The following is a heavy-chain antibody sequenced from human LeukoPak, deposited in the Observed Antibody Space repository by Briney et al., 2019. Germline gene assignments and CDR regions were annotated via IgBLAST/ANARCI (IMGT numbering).Heavy chain of an antibody. Sequence: ASVKVSCKASGNTFTSYDINWVRQATGQGLEWMGWMNPNSGNTGYAQKFQGRVTITRDTSASTAYMELSSLRSEDTAVYYCARTYIVGATRWFDPWGQGTLVTVSS. CDR1: GNTFTSYD. D-gene: IGHD1-26*01. V-gene: IGHV1-8*01. CDR3: ARTYIVGATRWFDP. J-gene: IGHJ5*02. CDR2: MNPNSGNT.